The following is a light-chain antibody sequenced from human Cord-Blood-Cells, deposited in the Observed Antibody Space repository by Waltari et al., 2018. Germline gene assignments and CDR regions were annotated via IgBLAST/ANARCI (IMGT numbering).Light chain of an antibody. J-gene: IGKJ4*01. CDR1: QSISSW. CDR3: QQYNSYSVT. CDR2: DAS. Sequence: DIQMTQSPSTLSASVGDRVTITCRASQSISSWLAWYQQKPGKAPKLLIYDASSLESGVPSRFSGSGSGTGFTLTISSLQPDDFATYYCQQYNSYSVTFGGGTKVEIK. V-gene: IGKV1-5*01.